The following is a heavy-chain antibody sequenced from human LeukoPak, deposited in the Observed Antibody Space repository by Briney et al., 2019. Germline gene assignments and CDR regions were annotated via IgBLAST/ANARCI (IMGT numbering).Heavy chain of an antibody. CDR1: GFTFSSYA. D-gene: IGHD2-2*02. CDR3: TRESIYCSSTSCYSPFGLGV. J-gene: IGHJ6*02. V-gene: IGHV3-23*01. CDR2: IRDTGSST. Sequence: GGSLRLSCAASGFTFSSYAMSWVRYAPGKGPEWVAGIRDTGSSTYYADSAKGRFTISRDNVKNTLYLQMNSLRDDDTAIYYCTRESIYCSSTSCYSPFGLGVWGQGTTVTVSS.